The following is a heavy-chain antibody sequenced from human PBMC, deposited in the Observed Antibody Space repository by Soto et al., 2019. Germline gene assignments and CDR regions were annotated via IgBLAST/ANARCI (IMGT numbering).Heavy chain of an antibody. D-gene: IGHD3-3*01. CDR1: GYTFTSYA. Sequence: QVQLVQSGAEVKKPGASVKVSCKASGYTFTSYAMHWVRQAPGQRLEWMGWINAGNGNTKYSQKFQGRVTITRDTSASTAYMELSSLSSEDTPVYYCARGFLEWLLGSFDPWGQGTLVTVSS. CDR3: ARGFLEWLLGSFDP. V-gene: IGHV1-3*01. J-gene: IGHJ5*02. CDR2: INAGNGNT.